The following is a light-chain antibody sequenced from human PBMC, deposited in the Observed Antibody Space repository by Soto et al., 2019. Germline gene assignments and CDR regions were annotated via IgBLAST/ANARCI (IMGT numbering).Light chain of an antibody. Sequence: QSALTQPASVSGSPGQSITISCTGTSSDVGGYNYVSWYQQHPGKAPKLIISEVSTRPSGISNRFSGSKSGNTASLTLSGLQAEDEADYYCSSFTSSATLVFGGGTKVTVL. CDR2: EVS. CDR3: SSFTSSATLV. CDR1: SSDVGGYNY. V-gene: IGLV2-14*01. J-gene: IGLJ2*01.